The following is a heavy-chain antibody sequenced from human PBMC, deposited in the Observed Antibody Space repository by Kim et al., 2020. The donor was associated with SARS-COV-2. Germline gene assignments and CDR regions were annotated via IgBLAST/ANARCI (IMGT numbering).Heavy chain of an antibody. CDR2: IYYSGST. J-gene: IGHJ3*02. Sequence: SETLSLTCTVSGGSISSSSYYWGWIRQPPGKGLEWIGSIYYSGSTYYNPSLKSRVTISVDTSKNQFSLKLSSVTAADTAVYYCARIFGEYHGDAFDIWGQGTMVTVSS. CDR1: GGSISSSSYY. D-gene: IGHD3-10*01. V-gene: IGHV4-39*01. CDR3: ARIFGEYHGDAFDI.